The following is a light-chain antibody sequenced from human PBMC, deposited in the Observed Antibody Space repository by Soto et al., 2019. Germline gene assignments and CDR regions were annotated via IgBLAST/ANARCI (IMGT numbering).Light chain of an antibody. CDR3: QQYASSLT. CDR1: QSVDSAF. CDR2: GAS. Sequence: EIVLTQSPGSLSLSLGERATLSCRASQSVDSAFFAWYQQKPGQPHRLLMYGASRRATGIPDRFSGSGSGTDFTLTISRLEPEEFSVYYCQQYASSLTFGQGTKVEI. J-gene: IGKJ1*01. V-gene: IGKV3-20*01.